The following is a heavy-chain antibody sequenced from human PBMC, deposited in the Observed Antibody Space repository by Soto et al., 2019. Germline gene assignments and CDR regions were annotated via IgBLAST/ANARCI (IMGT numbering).Heavy chain of an antibody. D-gene: IGHD2-21*01. V-gene: IGHV3-48*02. CDR2: ISYDSHVI. CDR3: ARQGTYGGDWFAY. CDR1: GFSFSSYS. J-gene: IGHJ5*01. Sequence: EVQLVESGGGLVRPGQSLRLSCAGSGFSFSSYSMTWVRQAPGKGLEWISFISYDSHVIYYADSMKGRFTISGDNAKSSLYLQINSVRDEDTAVYFCARQGTYGGDWFAYWGQGTLVTVSS.